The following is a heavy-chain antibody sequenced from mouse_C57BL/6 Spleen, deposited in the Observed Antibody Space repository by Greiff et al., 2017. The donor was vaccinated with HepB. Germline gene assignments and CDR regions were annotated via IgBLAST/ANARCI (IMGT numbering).Heavy chain of an antibody. V-gene: IGHV5-15*01. CDR3: ARAPYSNYEGYYAMDY. CDR2: ISNLAYSI. CDR1: GFTFSDYG. D-gene: IGHD2-5*01. Sequence: EVKLQESGGGLVQPGGSLKLSCAASGFTFSDYGMAWVRQAPRKGPEWVAFISNLAYSIYYADTVTGRFTISRENAKNTLYLEMSSLRSEDTAMYYCARAPYSNYEGYYAMDYWGQGTSVTVSS. J-gene: IGHJ4*01.